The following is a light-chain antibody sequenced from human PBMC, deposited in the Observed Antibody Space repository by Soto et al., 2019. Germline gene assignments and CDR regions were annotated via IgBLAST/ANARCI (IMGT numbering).Light chain of an antibody. Sequence: EIVLTQSPGTLSLSPGERATLSCRASQSVSSSVIAWYQQKPGQAPRLLIYGASSRATGIPDRFSGSGSGTDFTLTISRLEPEDFAVYYCQQYDSSPVTFGGGTKVEIK. CDR2: GAS. CDR1: QSVSSSV. CDR3: QQYDSSPVT. J-gene: IGKJ4*01. V-gene: IGKV3-20*01.